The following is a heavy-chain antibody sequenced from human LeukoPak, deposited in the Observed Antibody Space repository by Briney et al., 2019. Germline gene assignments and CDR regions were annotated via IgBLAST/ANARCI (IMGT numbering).Heavy chain of an antibody. V-gene: IGHV3-30*02. CDR1: GFTFSSYG. D-gene: IGHD5-24*01. CDR3: AKDEGYNSFDY. CDR2: IRYDGGNK. J-gene: IGHJ4*02. Sequence: PGGSLRLSCAASGFTFSSYGMHWVRQAPGKGLEWVAFIRYDGGNKYYADSVKGRFTISRDNSKNTLYLQMNSLRAEDTAVYYCAKDEGYNSFDYWGQGTLVTVSS.